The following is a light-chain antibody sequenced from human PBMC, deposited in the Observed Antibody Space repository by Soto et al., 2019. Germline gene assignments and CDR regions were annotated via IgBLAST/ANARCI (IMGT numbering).Light chain of an antibody. Sequence: EIVLTQSPATLSLSPGERATLSCRASQSVSSYLAWYQQKPGQAPRLLIYGASSRATGTPDRFSGSGFGTQFTLTISRLEPEDFAVYYCQQFSSYPLTFGGGTKVDIK. CDR1: QSVSSY. CDR2: GAS. J-gene: IGKJ4*01. CDR3: QQFSSYPLT. V-gene: IGKV3-20*01.